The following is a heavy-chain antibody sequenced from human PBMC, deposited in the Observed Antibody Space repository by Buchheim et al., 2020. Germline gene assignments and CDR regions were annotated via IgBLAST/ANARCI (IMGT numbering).Heavy chain of an antibody. V-gene: IGHV4-34*01. J-gene: IGHJ5*02. CDR2: INHSGST. CDR3: ARDRGYSYGTHLGWFDP. CDR1: GGSFSGYY. Sequence: QVQLQQWGAGLLKPSETLSLTCAVYGGSFSGYYWSWIRQPPGKGLEWIGEINHSGSTNYNPSLKSRVTISVDTSKNQFSLKLSSVTAADTAVYYCARDRGYSYGTHLGWFDPWGQGTL. D-gene: IGHD5-18*01.